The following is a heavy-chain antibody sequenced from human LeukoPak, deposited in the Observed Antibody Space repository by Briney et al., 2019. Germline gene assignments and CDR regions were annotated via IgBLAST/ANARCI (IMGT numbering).Heavy chain of an antibody. J-gene: IGHJ4*02. CDR2: IYYSGST. Sequence: SETLSLTCTVSGGSIRSSYYYWGWIRQPPGTGLEWIGSIYYSGSTYYNPSLKSRVTISVDTSKNQFSLKLSSVTAADTAVYYCARHGITMIVVVRYYFDYWGQGTLVTVSS. CDR1: GGSIRSSYYY. D-gene: IGHD3-22*01. CDR3: ARHGITMIVVVRYYFDY. V-gene: IGHV4-39*01.